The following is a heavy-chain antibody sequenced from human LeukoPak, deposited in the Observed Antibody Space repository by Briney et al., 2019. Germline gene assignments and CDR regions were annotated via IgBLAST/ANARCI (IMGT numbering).Heavy chain of an antibody. D-gene: IGHD6-25*01. Sequence: PSETLSLTCTVSGGSISGYYWNWIRQPPGKGLEWIGYIYYSGSTNYNPSLKSRVTISIDTSKDQFSLKLRSVTAADTAVYYCARGSGWIPITWGQGTLVTVSS. J-gene: IGHJ5*02. CDR3: ARGSGWIPIT. V-gene: IGHV4-59*01. CDR2: IYYSGST. CDR1: GGSISGYY.